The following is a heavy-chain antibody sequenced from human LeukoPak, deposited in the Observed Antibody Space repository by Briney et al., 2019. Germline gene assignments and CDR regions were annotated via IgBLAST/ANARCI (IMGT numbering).Heavy chain of an antibody. V-gene: IGHV1-69*05. Sequence: GASVKVSCKASGGTFSSYAISWVRQAPGQGLEWMGGIIPIFGTANYAQKFQGRVTITTDESTSTAYMELSSLRAEDTAVYYCARRITQWPAFDIWGQGTMVTVSS. CDR2: IIPIFGTA. CDR1: GGTFSSYA. D-gene: IGHD3-10*01. CDR3: ARRITQWPAFDI. J-gene: IGHJ3*02.